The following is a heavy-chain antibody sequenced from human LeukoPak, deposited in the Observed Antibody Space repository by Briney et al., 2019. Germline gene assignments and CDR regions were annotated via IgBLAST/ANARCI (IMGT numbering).Heavy chain of an antibody. V-gene: IGHV4-39*01. CDR2: IYYSGST. CDR1: GGSISSSSYY. J-gene: IGHJ6*03. Sequence: SETLSLTCTVSGGSISSSSYYWGWIRQPPGKGLEWIGSIYYSGSTYYNPSLKSRVTISVDTSKNQFSLKLSSVTAADTAVYYCARRRRSTSRIRNYYYYYMDVWGKGTTVTVFS. CDR3: ARRRRSTSRIRNYYYYYMDV. D-gene: IGHD2-2*01.